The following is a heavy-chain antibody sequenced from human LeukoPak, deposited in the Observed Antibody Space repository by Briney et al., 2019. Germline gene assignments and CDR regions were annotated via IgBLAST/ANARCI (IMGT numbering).Heavy chain of an antibody. V-gene: IGHV4-39*06. CDR3: AKGAGGFSYYNSFDP. CDR2: IYYSGTT. CDR1: GGSISSSPYC. Sequence: SETLSLTCTVSGGSISSSPYCWGWVREPPGKGLEWIGSIYYSGTTHYTPSLERRVTISVDTSKNQFPLKLSFVTAADTAIYSCAKGAGGFSYYNSFDPWGQGTLVTVSS. D-gene: IGHD5-18*01. J-gene: IGHJ5*02.